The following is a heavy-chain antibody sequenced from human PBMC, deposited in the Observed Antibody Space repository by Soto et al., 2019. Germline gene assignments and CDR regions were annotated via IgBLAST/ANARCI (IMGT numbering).Heavy chain of an antibody. D-gene: IGHD4-17*01. Sequence: GGPLRLSFAVSGFTFHDYAIHWVCQAPGKGLEWVSLISWEGGSTYYADSVKGRFTISRDNSKNSLYLQMNSLGAEDTALYYCAKDSDRDGYSDGGDYWCQGILVIVSS. CDR1: GFTFHDYA. J-gene: IGHJ4*02. CDR2: ISWEGGST. V-gene: IGHV3-43D*04. CDR3: AKDSDRDGYSDGGDY.